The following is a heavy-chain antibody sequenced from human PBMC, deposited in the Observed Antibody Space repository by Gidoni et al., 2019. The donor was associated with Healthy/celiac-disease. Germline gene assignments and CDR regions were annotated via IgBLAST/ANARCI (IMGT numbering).Heavy chain of an antibody. Sequence: QVQLQQWGAGLLKPSETLSLTCAVYGGSFSGYYWRWIRPPPGKGLEWIGEIHHIGSTNYNPSLKSRVTISVDTSKNQFSLKLSSVTAADTAVYYCARGGRSAAARRKDLKTDYWGQGTLVTVSS. J-gene: IGHJ4*02. CDR1: GGSFSGYY. V-gene: IGHV4-34*01. CDR3: ARGGRSAAARRKDLKTDY. D-gene: IGHD6-13*01. CDR2: IHHIGST.